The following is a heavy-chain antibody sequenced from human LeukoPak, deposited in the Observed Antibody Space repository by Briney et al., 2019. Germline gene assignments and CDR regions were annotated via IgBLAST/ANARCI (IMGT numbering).Heavy chain of an antibody. CDR3: VRLWSTFTWRTFDS. D-gene: IGHD2/OR15-2a*01. J-gene: IGHJ4*02. CDR2: LSPSTGGS. V-gene: IGHV1-2*02. CDR1: GYSFTAYY. Sequence: ASVTVSCKASGYSFTAYYMHWVRQAPGQGLEWVGWLSPSTGGSNSAPKFQGRVTMTRDTSINTVYMQLRSLDSDDTAVYYCVRLWSTFTWRTFDSWGQGTLVTVSS.